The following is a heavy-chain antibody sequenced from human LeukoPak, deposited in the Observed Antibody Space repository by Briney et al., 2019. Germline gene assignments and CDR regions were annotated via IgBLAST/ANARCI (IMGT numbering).Heavy chain of an antibody. J-gene: IGHJ4*02. CDR2: IYYSGST. CDR3: ARLTSLTFFDY. Sequence: SETLSLTCTVSGGSLSSYYWSWIRQPPGKGLEWIGYIYYSGSTNYNPSLKSRVTISVDMSKNQFSLKLSSVTAADTAVYYCARLTSLTFFDYWGQGTLVIVSS. CDR1: GGSLSSYY. D-gene: IGHD4/OR15-4a*01. V-gene: IGHV4-59*08.